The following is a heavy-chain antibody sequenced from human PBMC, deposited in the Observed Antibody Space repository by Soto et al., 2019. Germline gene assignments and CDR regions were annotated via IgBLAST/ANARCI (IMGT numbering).Heavy chain of an antibody. V-gene: IGHV3-23*04. Sequence: EVQLVESGGGLVQPGGSLTLSCAASGFAFSRYVMSWVRQAPGKGLEWVSTVKTTGDTTFYAGPVKGRFTASRDDSKSTLYLHMSCLRVEDTATYYCTKDVTGDVGADYWGQGTPVTVSS. D-gene: IGHD2-21*02. J-gene: IGHJ4*02. CDR2: VKTTGDTT. CDR3: TKDVTGDVGADY. CDR1: GFAFSRYV.